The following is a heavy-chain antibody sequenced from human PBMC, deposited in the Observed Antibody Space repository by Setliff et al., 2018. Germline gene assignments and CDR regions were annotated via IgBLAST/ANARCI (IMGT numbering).Heavy chain of an antibody. Sequence: PGGSLRHSCAASGFTFSSYRMHWVRQAPGKGLEWVAVIWDDGGNKYHADSVKGRFTISRDNAKNTLHLQMDSLRAEDTAVYYCARAKMEESGKAQAGMDVWGKGTTVTVSS. CDR2: IWDDGGNK. J-gene: IGHJ6*04. CDR3: ARAKMEESGKAQAGMDV. V-gene: IGHV3-33*08. D-gene: IGHD6-13*01. CDR1: GFTFSSYR.